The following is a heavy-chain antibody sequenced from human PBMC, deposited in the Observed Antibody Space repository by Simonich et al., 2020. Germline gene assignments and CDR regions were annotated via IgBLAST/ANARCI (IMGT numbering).Heavy chain of an antibody. V-gene: IGHV3-21*01. CDR1: GFTFSSYS. Sequence: EVQLVESGGGLVKPGGSLRLSCADSGFTFSSYSMNWVRQAPGKGLEGVSTIRSSSSYMYYADSVKGRFTISRDNAKNSLYLQMNSLRAEETAVYYCARDAAGDYWGQGTLVTVSS. CDR3: ARDAAGDY. CDR2: IRSSSSYM. D-gene: IGHD6-13*01. J-gene: IGHJ4*02.